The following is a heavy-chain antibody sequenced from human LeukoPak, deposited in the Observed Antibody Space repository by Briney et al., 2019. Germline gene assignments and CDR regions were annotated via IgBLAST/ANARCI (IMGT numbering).Heavy chain of an antibody. J-gene: IGHJ5*02. D-gene: IGHD3-3*01. CDR3: ARENLQYDFWSGYLVYNWFDP. CDR1: GFTFSSYS. Sequence: GGSLRLSCAASGFTFSSYSINWVRQAPGKGLEWVAVISYDGSNKYYADSVKGRFTISRDNSKNTLYLQMNSLRAEDTAVYYCARENLQYDFWSGYLVYNWFDPWGQGTLVTVSS. V-gene: IGHV3-30*03. CDR2: ISYDGSNK.